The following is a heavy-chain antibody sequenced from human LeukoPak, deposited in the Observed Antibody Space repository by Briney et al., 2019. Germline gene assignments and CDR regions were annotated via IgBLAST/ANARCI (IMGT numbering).Heavy chain of an antibody. D-gene: IGHD2-21*02. CDR1: GFTFSSYS. Sequence: GGSLGLSCAASGFTFSSYSMNWVRQAPGKGLEWVSSISSSSSYIYYADSVKGRFTISRDNAKNSLYLQMNSLRAEDTAVYYCATYGDIVVVTATQIYWGQGTLVTVSS. V-gene: IGHV3-21*01. J-gene: IGHJ4*02. CDR2: ISSSSSYI. CDR3: ATYGDIVVVTATQIY.